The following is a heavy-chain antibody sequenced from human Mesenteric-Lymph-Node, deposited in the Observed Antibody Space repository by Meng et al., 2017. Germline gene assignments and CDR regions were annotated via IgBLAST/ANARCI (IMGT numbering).Heavy chain of an antibody. CDR3: ARAEYYNWFDP. J-gene: IGHJ5*02. CDR1: GGSISSGDYY. Sequence: LLMSGPGLVKPPQTLSLTCTVSGGSISSGDYYWSWIRQPPGKGLEWIGYIYYSGNTYYNPSLKSRVTISIDTSKNQFSLKLSSVTAADTAVYYCARAEYYNWFDPWGQGTLVTVSS. V-gene: IGHV4-30-4*01. D-gene: IGHD1-14*01. CDR2: IYYSGNT.